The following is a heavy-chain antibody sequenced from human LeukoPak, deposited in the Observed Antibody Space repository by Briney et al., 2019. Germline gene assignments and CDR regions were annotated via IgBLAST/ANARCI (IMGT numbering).Heavy chain of an antibody. CDR2: IKQDGSEK. J-gene: IGHJ4*02. D-gene: IGHD3-10*01. CDR3: AGRHPFGLRSGFLDY. V-gene: IGHV3-7*01. CDR1: GFTFSSYW. Sequence: PGGSLRLSCAASGFTFSSYWMSWVRQAPGRGLEWVANIKQDGSEKYYVDSVKGRFTISRDNAKNSLYLQMNSLRVEDTAVYYSAGRHPFGLRSGFLDYWGQGTLVTVSS.